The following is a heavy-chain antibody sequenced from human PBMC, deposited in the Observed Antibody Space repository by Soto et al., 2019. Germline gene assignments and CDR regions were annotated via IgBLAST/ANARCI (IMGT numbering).Heavy chain of an antibody. J-gene: IGHJ4*02. D-gene: IGHD6-25*01. CDR3: ARGRVGWGFGQRRTKYYFDY. CDR1: GGSFSGYY. Sequence: PSETLSLTCAVYGGSFSGYYWSWIRQPPGKGLEWIGEINHSGSTNYNPSLKSRVTISVDTSKNQFSLKLSSVTAADTAVYYCARGRVGWGFGQRRTKYYFDYWGQGTLVTVSS. CDR2: INHSGST. V-gene: IGHV4-34*01.